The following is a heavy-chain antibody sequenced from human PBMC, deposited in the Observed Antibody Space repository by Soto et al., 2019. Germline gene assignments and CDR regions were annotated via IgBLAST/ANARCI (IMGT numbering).Heavy chain of an antibody. V-gene: IGHV1-8*01. J-gene: IGHJ3*02. Sequence: HVQLVQSGAEVKKPGASVKVSCKASGYIFTSYDINWVRQATGQGLEWMGWINPNTGNTDYAQKFQGRVTMTRNTSISTVYIEVSSLTPEDTAVYYCARTAMTLEWILSENAFDIWGPGTMVTVSS. CDR3: ARTAMTLEWILSENAFDI. D-gene: IGHD3-3*01. CDR2: INPNTGNT. CDR1: GYIFTSYD.